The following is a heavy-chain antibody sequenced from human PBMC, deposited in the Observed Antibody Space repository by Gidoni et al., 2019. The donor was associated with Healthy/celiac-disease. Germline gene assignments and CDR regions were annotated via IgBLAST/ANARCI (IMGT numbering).Heavy chain of an antibody. CDR3: AREGYCSGGSCYPAYGMDV. D-gene: IGHD2-15*01. J-gene: IGHJ6*02. V-gene: IGHV1-69*01. CDR2: IIPIFGTA. Sequence: QVQLVQSGAEVQKPGSSVKVSCRASGGTSSSYAISWVRQAPGQGLEWMGGIIPIFGTANYAQKFQGRVTITADESTSTAYMELSSLRSEDTAVYYCAREGYCSGGSCYPAYGMDVWGQGTTVTVSS. CDR1: GGTSSSYA.